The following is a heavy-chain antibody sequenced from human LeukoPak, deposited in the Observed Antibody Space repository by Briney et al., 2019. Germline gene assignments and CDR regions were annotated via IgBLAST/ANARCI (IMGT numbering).Heavy chain of an antibody. V-gene: IGHV4-34*01. CDR2: INHSGYT. CDR3: TRAVAEHPD. D-gene: IGHD6-19*01. Sequence: SETLSLTCGVSGVPFSNYYWSWVRQSPTQGLEWIGEINHSGYTNYNPSLKSRVTMSIDASKNQFSLKLTSVTAADAGVYYCTRAVAEHPDWGQGTPVTVSS. J-gene: IGHJ4*02. CDR1: GVPFSNYY.